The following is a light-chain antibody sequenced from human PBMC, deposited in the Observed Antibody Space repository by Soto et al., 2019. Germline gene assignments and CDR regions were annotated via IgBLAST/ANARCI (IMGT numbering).Light chain of an antibody. CDR3: QQYGSSSPFS. CDR1: PTVSVTS. Sequence: PGESATLSCRASPTVSVTSLTWYQQKPGQAPRILILGASKRATGIPDRFSGSGSGRDFTVTISGLEPEDFAVYYYQQYGSSSPFSFGQGTRLEI. V-gene: IGKV3-20*01. J-gene: IGKJ5*01. CDR2: GAS.